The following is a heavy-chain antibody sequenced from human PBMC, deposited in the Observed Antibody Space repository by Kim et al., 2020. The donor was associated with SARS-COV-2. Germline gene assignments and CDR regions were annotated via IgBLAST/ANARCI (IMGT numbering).Heavy chain of an antibody. J-gene: IGHJ6*02. Sequence: ASVKVSCKASGYTFTGYYMHWVRQAPGGQGLEWMGWINPNSGGTNSAEKFQGRVTMTRDTSISTAYMELSRLRSDDTAVYYCAREGGTYYYGSGTYYNVGSEAMDVWGQGTTVTVS. D-gene: IGHD3-10*01. CDR1: GYTFTGYY. V-gene: IGHV1-2*02. CDR3: AREGGTYYYGSGTYYNVGSEAMDV. CDR2: INPNSGGT.